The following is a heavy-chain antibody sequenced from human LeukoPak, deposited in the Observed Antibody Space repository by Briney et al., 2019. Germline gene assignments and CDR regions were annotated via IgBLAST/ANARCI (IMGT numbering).Heavy chain of an antibody. Sequence: ASVTVSCTASGYTFTGYYMHWVRQAPGQGLEWMGWINPNSGGTNYAQKFQGRVTMTRDTSISTSYMELSRLRSDDTAVYYCARSPAPRGYYGMDVWGQGTTVTVSS. CDR2: INPNSGGT. J-gene: IGHJ6*02. D-gene: IGHD3-10*01. CDR1: GYTFTGYY. CDR3: ARSPAPRGYYGMDV. V-gene: IGHV1-2*02.